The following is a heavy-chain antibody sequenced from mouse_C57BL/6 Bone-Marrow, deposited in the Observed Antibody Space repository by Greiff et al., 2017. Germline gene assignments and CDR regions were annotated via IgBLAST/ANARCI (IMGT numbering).Heavy chain of an antibody. CDR2: IDPETGGT. Sequence: VQLQQSGAELVRPGASVTLSCKASGYTFTDYEMHWVKQTPVHGLEWIGAIDPETGGTAYNQKFKGKAILTADKSSSTAYMELRSLTSEDSAVYYCTRPIGAWFAYWGQGTLVTVSA. CDR1: GYTFTDYE. CDR3: TRPIGAWFAY. J-gene: IGHJ3*01. V-gene: IGHV1-15*01.